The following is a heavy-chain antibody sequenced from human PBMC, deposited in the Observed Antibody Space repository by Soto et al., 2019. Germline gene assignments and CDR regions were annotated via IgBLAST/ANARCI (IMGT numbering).Heavy chain of an antibody. CDR2: ITTSGGNT. V-gene: IGHV3-23*01. D-gene: IGHD2-8*01. CDR3: AGRYCTNGVCYTNYYYYIDV. Sequence: PGGSLRLSCAASGFTFGAYAVSWVRQAPGKGLEWFSTITTSGGNTYYADSVQGRFTISRDNSRNTLYLQMNSLRAEDTAVYYCAGRYCTNGVCYTNYYYYIDVWGKGTTVTVSS. J-gene: IGHJ6*03. CDR1: GFTFGAYA.